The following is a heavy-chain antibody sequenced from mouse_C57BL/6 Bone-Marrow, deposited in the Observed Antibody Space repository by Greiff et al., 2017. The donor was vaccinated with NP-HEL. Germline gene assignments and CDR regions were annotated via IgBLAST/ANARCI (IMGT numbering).Heavy chain of an antibody. CDR1: GYSITSGYD. CDR3: ARGRITTYYFDY. D-gene: IGHD1-1*01. V-gene: IGHV3-1*01. Sequence: VQLQQSGPGMVKPSQSLSLTCTVTGYSITSGYDWHWIRHFPGNKLEWMGYISYSGSTNYNPSLKSRISITHDTSKNHFFLKLNSVTTEDTATYYCARGRITTYYFDYWGQGTTLTVSS. J-gene: IGHJ2*01. CDR2: ISYSGST.